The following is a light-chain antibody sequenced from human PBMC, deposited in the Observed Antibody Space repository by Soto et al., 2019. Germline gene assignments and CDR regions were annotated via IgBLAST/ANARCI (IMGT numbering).Light chain of an antibody. CDR1: QSVDSNY. V-gene: IGKV3-20*01. J-gene: IGKJ5*01. CDR2: GAS. CDR3: QQYGTTRSVT. Sequence: EIVLTQSPGTLSLSPGEEATLSCRASQSVDSNYLAWYQQKPGQTPRLIIYGASGRADGIPHRFSGSGFGTDLTLSISKVEPEDFEVYYCQQYGTTRSVTFGQGTRMEIK.